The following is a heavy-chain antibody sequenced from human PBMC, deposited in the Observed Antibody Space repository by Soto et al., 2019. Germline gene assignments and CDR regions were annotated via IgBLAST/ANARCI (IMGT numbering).Heavy chain of an antibody. J-gene: IGHJ4*02. D-gene: IGHD5-18*01. CDR1: GFTFSSYA. Sequence: HPGGSLRLSCAASGFTFSSYAMSWVRQAPGKGLEWVSAISGSGGSTYYADSVKGRFTISRDNSKNTLYLQMNSLRAEDTAVYYCAKDRVDTAMVTNYFDYWGQGTLVTVSS. V-gene: IGHV3-23*01. CDR3: AKDRVDTAMVTNYFDY. CDR2: ISGSGGST.